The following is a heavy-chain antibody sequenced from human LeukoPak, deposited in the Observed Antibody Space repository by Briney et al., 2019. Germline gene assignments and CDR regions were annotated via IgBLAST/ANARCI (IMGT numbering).Heavy chain of an antibody. D-gene: IGHD5-24*01. J-gene: IGHJ4*02. CDR2: VHGCT. CDR1: GFIFRNYA. V-gene: IGHV3-23*01. Sequence: GGSLRLSCAASGFIFRNYAMSWVRQAPGKGLEWVSTVHGCTYYADSVKGRFTISRDDSRSTLYLQMDNLRAEDTAVYYCAKDQTGDGYNSIWGQGTLVTVSS. CDR3: AKDQTGDGYNSI.